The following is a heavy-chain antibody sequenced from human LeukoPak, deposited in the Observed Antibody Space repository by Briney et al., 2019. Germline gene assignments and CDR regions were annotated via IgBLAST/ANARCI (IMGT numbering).Heavy chain of an antibody. Sequence: GESLKISCKGSGYSFTSYWIGWVRQMPGKGLEWMGIIYPGDSDTRYSPSFQGQVTISADKSISTAYLQWSSLKASDTAMYYCARQGESSGWYLWTDIDYWGQGTLVTVSS. CDR3: ARQGESSGWYLWTDIDY. J-gene: IGHJ4*02. CDR2: IYPGDSDT. D-gene: IGHD6-19*01. V-gene: IGHV5-51*01. CDR1: GYSFTSYW.